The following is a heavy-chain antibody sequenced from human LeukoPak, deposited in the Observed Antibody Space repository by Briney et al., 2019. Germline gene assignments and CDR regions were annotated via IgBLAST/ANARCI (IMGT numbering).Heavy chain of an antibody. V-gene: IGHV3-30-3*01. CDR1: GFTFSSYA. D-gene: IGHD3-22*01. J-gene: IGHJ6*02. Sequence: GRSLRLSCAASGFTFSSYAMHWVRQAPGKGLEWVAVISYDGSNKYYADSVKGRFTISRDNSKNTLYLQMNSLRAEDTAVYYCARERYYYDSSGYYFYYYGMDVWGQGTTVTVSS. CDR3: ARERYYYDSSGYYFYYYGMDV. CDR2: ISYDGSNK.